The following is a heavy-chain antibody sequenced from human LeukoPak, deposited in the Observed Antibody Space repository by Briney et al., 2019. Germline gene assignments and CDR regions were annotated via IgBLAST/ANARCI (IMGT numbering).Heavy chain of an antibody. Sequence: PSETLSLTCTVSGGSINKDYWSWIRQPAGKGLEWIGRINTGGSTHYNPSLKSRVTMSVDTSKNQFSLKLSSVTAADTAVYYCVRDESRDVWGKGTTVTVSS. V-gene: IGHV4-4*07. CDR3: VRDESRDV. J-gene: IGHJ6*04. CDR1: GGSINKDY. CDR2: INTGGST.